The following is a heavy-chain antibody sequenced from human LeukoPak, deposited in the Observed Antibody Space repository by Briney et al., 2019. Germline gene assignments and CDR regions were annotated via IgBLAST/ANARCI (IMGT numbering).Heavy chain of an antibody. J-gene: IGHJ4*02. CDR1: GYTFTSYG. V-gene: IGHV1-18*01. Sequence: ASVKVSCKASGYTFTSYGIIWVRQAPGQGLEGMGWISAYNGNTNYAQKPQGRVTITTDPSTSTAYMELRRLSSDGTAVYYCARDIGGYSSSWSLFDYWGQGTLVTVSS. D-gene: IGHD6-13*01. CDR2: ISAYNGNT. CDR3: ARDIGGYSSSWSLFDY.